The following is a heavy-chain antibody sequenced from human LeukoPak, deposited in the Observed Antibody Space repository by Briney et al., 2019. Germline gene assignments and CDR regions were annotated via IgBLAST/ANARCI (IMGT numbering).Heavy chain of an antibody. Sequence: GGSLRLSCAASGFTFSTYWMNWFRQTPGKGLEWVAKIKADGGEKDHVASVKGRFTISRDNAKNSLYLQMNSLRAEDTALYYCARVSDISVAAYFDYWGQGTLVTVSS. D-gene: IGHD6-19*01. J-gene: IGHJ4*02. CDR2: IKADGGEK. CDR3: ARVSDISVAAYFDY. V-gene: IGHV3-7*03. CDR1: GFTFSTYW.